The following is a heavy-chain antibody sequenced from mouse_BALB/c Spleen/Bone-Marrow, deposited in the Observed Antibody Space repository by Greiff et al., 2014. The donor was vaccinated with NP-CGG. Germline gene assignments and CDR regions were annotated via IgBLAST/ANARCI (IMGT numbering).Heavy chain of an antibody. Sequence: VQLQQSXAELVKPGASVKLSCKASGYTFTSYWMHWVKQRPGQGLEWIGEINPSNGRTNYNEKFKSKATLTVDKSSSTAYMQLSSLTSEDSAVYYCAPYYYGSSYGFYWYFDVWGAGTTVTVSS. CDR3: APYYYGSSYGFYWYFDV. CDR2: INPSNGRT. D-gene: IGHD1-1*01. J-gene: IGHJ1*01. CDR1: GYTFTSYW. V-gene: IGHV1S81*02.